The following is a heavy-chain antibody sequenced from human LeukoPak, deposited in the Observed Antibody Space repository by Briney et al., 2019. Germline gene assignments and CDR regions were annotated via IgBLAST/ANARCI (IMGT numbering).Heavy chain of an antibody. Sequence: GGSLRLSCAASGFTLSDYSMNWVRQAPGRGLEWLSYIDETSSTIYYADSVKGRFSISRDNAKNSLYLQMNSLRAEDTAVYYCAELGITMIGGVWGKGTTVTISS. CDR3: AELGITMIGGV. V-gene: IGHV3-48*01. CDR2: IDETSSTI. CDR1: GFTLSDYS. J-gene: IGHJ6*04. D-gene: IGHD3-10*02.